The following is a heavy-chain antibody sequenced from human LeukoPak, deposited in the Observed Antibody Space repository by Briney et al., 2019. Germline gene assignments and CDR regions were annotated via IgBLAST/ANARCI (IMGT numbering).Heavy chain of an antibody. Sequence: GGSLRLSCAASGFTFSSAWMSWVRQAPGKGLEWVGRIKRKTDGGTADYAAPGKGRFTISRDDSKNTLYLQMNSLKTEDTAVYYCTTMSGWSGGYLYDTNDFWGQGTLVTVSS. CDR3: TTMSGWSGGYLYDTNDF. V-gene: IGHV3-15*01. D-gene: IGHD5-12*01. CDR1: GFTFSSAW. CDR2: IKRKTDGGTA. J-gene: IGHJ4*02.